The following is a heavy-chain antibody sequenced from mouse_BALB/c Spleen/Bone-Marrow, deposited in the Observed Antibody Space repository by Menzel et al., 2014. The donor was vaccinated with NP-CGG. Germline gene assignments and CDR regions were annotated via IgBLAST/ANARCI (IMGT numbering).Heavy chain of an antibody. CDR2: VDPANGNT. CDR1: GFNIKDTY. D-gene: IGHD2-1*01. J-gene: IGHJ4*01. CDR3: ARMFGNSPRDSAMVN. V-gene: IGHV14-3*02. Sequence: EAKLAESGADPVKPGASVKLSCTASGFNIKDTYIHWVKQRPEQGLEWTGRVDPANGNTKYAPKFQGKAPITADTSSNTAYLRLSSLTSEDTAVYYCARMFGNSPRDSAMVNWGRGTSVTDSS.